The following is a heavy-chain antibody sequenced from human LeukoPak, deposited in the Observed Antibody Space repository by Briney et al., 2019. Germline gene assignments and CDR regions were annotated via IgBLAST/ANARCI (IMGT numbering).Heavy chain of an antibody. CDR1: GGSISSSSYY. J-gene: IGHJ6*03. CDR2: IYYSGST. CDR3: ARGRSSGWYYYYYMDV. Sequence: SETLSLTCTVSGGSISSSSYYWGWIRQPPGKGLEWIGSIYYSGSTYYNQSPKSRVTISVDTSKNQFSLKLSSVTAADTAVYYCARGRSSGWYYYYYMDVWGKGTAVTVSS. V-gene: IGHV4-39*01. D-gene: IGHD6-19*01.